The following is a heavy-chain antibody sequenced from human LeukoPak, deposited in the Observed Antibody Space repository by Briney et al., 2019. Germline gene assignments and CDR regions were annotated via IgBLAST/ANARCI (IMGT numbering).Heavy chain of an antibody. CDR2: INEDGSII. V-gene: IGHV3-74*01. CDR1: GFTFSSYW. J-gene: IGHJ4*02. CDR3: VRDLILVWTPGDDFDY. D-gene: IGHD2-8*01. Sequence: GGSLRLSCAASGFTFSSYWMHWVRQAPGKGLEWVSRINEDGSIITYADSVKGRFTISRDNAKNTLYLQMNSLGAEDTAVYNCVRDLILVWTPGDDFDYWGQGTLVTVSS.